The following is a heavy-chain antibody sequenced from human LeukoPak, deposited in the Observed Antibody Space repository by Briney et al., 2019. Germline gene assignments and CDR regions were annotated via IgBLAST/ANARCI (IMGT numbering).Heavy chain of an antibody. D-gene: IGHD1-26*01. Sequence: ASVKVSCKESGYTFTSNHMHWVRQAPGQGREWVGLIDPSEGSTSYARKFQGRVTMTRDTSKSTPDMELRSVTARATVGYLCRRAAVSVGATTVYAFDIWGEGTMGTASS. CDR2: IDPSEGST. CDR3: RRAAVSVGATTVYAFDI. J-gene: IGHJ3*02. V-gene: IGHV1-46*01. CDR1: GYTFTSNH.